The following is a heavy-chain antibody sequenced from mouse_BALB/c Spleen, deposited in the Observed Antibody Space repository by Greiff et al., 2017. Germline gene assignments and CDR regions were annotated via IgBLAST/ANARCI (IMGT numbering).Heavy chain of an antibody. V-gene: IGHV1-77*01. CDR2: IYPGSGNT. J-gene: IGHJ4*01. D-gene: IGHD2-1*01. CDR3: ARNYGNYYYAMDY. Sequence: QVQLQQSGAELARPGASVKLSCKASGYTFTDYYINWVKQRTGQGLEWIGEIYPGSGNTYYNEKFKGKATLTADKSSSTAYMQLSSLTSEDSAVYFCARNYGNYYYAMDYWGQGTSVTVSS. CDR1: GYTFTDYY.